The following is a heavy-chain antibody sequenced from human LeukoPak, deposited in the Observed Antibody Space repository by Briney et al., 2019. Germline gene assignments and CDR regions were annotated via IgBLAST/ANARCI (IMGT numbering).Heavy chain of an antibody. D-gene: IGHD6-19*01. V-gene: IGHV3-11*06. Sequence: GGSLRPSCAASGFTFSDYYMSWIRQAPGKGLEWVSYISSGSTYTNFADSVKGRFTISRDNAKNSLYLQMNSLRAEDTAVYYCARGPIYSSGPFDYWGQGTLVTVSS. CDR3: ARGPIYSSGPFDY. CDR1: GFTFSDYY. J-gene: IGHJ4*02. CDR2: ISSGSTYT.